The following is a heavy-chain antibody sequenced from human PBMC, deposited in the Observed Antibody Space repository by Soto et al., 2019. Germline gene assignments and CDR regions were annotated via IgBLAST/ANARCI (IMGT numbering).Heavy chain of an antibody. CDR3: ARRYVGNSDY. D-gene: IGHD3-16*01. CDR1: GGSISSHC. CDR2: IYYSGST. J-gene: IGHJ4*02. V-gene: IGHV4-59*11. Sequence: PSETQPLTKSVAGGSISSHCCRWIRQPPGKGLEWIGYIYYSGSTNYNPSLKSRVTISVDTSKNQFCLKLSSVIAADSAVYYCARRYVGNSDYWGQGTLVPVS.